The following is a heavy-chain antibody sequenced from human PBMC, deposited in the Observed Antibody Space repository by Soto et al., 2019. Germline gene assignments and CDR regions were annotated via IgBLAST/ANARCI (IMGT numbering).Heavy chain of an antibody. CDR1: GFTFSRYT. CDR3: ARDSGLLALDY. D-gene: IGHD2-8*02. J-gene: IGHJ4*02. V-gene: IGHV3-30*04. Sequence: QVQLVQSGGGVVRPGGSLRLSCVASGFTFSRYTMHWVRQAPGKGLEWVALMSYDGSKKYYADSVKGRLTISRDSSKNTLLLEMDGLRHEDTALYYCARDSGLLALDYWGQGSLVSVSA. CDR2: MSYDGSKK.